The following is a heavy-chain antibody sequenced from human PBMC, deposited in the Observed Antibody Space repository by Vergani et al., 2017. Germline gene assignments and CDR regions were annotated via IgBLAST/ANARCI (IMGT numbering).Heavy chain of an antibody. J-gene: IGHJ6*03. CDR2: INHSGST. V-gene: IGHV4-34*01. CDR3: ARGVLRFLEWLGYYYYYMDV. CDR1: GGSFSGYY. Sequence: QVQLQQWGAGLLKPSETLSLTCAVYGGSFSGYYWSWIRQPPGKGLEWIGEINHSGSTNYNPSLKSRVTISVDTSKSQFSLKLISVTAADTAVYYCARGVLRFLEWLGYYYYYMDVWAKGTTVTVSS. D-gene: IGHD3-3*01.